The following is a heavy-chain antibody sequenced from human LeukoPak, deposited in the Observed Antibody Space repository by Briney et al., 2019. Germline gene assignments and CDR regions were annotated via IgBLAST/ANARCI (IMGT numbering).Heavy chain of an antibody. CDR2: ISSHAIYI. Sequence: GGSLRLSCAASGFTFRSYSMNWLRQAPGKGLEWVSTISSHAIYIYYADSVKGRFTISRDNSENSVYLQMDSLRADDTARYYCARDVHHSYYFDYWGQGTLVTVSS. V-gene: IGHV3-21*01. CDR3: ARDVHHSYYFDY. J-gene: IGHJ4*02. CDR1: GFTFRSYS. D-gene: IGHD3-10*02.